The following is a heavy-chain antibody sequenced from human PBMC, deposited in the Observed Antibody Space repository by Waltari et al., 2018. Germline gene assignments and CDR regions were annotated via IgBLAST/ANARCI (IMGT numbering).Heavy chain of an antibody. J-gene: IGHJ5*02. V-gene: IGHV1-69-2*01. CDR2: VDPEDGET. CDR1: GYTFTDYY. CDR3: ATSTSGGSSWYNWFDP. Sequence: EVQLVQSGAEVKKPGATVKISCKASGYTFTDYYIHWVHPAPGKGLEWMGRVDPEDGETIYAEKFQGRVTITADTSTDTAYMELSSLRSEDTAVYYCATSTSGGSSWYNWFDPWGQGTLVTVSS. D-gene: IGHD6-13*01.